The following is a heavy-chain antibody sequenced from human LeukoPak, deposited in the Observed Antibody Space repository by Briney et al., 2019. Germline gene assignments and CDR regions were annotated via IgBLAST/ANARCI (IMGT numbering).Heavy chain of an antibody. CDR1: GFTFDDYG. V-gene: IGHV3-20*04. CDR2: INWNGGNT. CDR3: VRDGHGTVPLDY. D-gene: IGHD1-7*01. Sequence: GGSLRLSCAASGFTFDDYGMSWVRQAPGKGLEWVSGINWNGGNTGYADSVKGRFTTSRDNVKNSLYLQMNSLRAEDTAVFYCVRDGHGTVPLDYWGQGILVTVSS. J-gene: IGHJ4*02.